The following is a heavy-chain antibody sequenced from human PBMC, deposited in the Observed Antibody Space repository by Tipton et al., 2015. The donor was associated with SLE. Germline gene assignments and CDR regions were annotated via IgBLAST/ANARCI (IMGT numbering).Heavy chain of an antibody. J-gene: IGHJ3*02. CDR1: GFTFDDYA. CDR2: ISYDGSNK. Sequence: SLRLSCATSGFTFDDYAMHWVRQAPGKGLEWVAVISYDGSNKYYADSVKGRFTISRDNSKNTLYLQMNSLRTEDTAIYYCAKRHFNSCSYDAFSIWGPGTSVNVSS. D-gene: IGHD5-12*01. CDR3: AKRHFNSCSYDAFSI. V-gene: IGHV3-30*18.